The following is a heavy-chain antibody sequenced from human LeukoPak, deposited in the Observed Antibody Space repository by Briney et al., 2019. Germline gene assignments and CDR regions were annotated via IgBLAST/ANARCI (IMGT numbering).Heavy chain of an antibody. D-gene: IGHD1-26*01. CDR2: ISAYNGNT. Sequence: ASVKVSCKASGYTFTSYGISWVRQAPGQGLEWMGWISAYNGNTHYAQMFQGRVTITADESTSTAYMELSSLRSEDTAVYYCARSPWVGYYYYYYMDVWGKGTTVTISS. CDR1: GYTFTSYG. CDR3: ARSPWVGYYYYYYMDV. V-gene: IGHV1-18*01. J-gene: IGHJ6*03.